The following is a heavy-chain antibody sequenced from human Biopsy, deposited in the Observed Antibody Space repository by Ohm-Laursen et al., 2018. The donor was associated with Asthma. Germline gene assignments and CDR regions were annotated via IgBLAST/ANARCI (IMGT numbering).Heavy chain of an antibody. Sequence: SQTLSLTCTVSYGSITSGGYYWTWIRQHPGKGLEWIGFIYYSWSTYYNPSLKSRVSISIDTSKNQFSLKLSSVTAADTAVYYCARAQDYYDSRGYYRSFDYWGQGTLITVSS. CDR3: ARAQDYYDSRGYYRSFDY. J-gene: IGHJ4*02. D-gene: IGHD3-22*01. CDR2: IYYSWST. CDR1: YGSITSGGYY. V-gene: IGHV4-31*03.